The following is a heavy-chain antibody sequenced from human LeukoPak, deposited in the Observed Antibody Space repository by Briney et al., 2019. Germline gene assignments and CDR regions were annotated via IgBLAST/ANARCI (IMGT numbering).Heavy chain of an antibody. J-gene: IGHJ4*02. CDR1: GGSISSSSYY. CDR2: IYYSGST. D-gene: IGHD1-26*01. V-gene: IGHV4-39*07. CDR3: ARAPVGGATPFDY. Sequence: SETLSLTCTVSGGSISSSSYYWGWIRQPPGKGLEWIGSIYYSGSTYYNPSLKSRVTISVDTSKNQFSLKLSSVTAADTAVYYCARAPVGGATPFDYWGQGTLVTVSS.